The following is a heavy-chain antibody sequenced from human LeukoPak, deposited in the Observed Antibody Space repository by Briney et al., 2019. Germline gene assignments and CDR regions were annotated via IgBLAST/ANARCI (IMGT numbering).Heavy chain of an antibody. Sequence: GRSLRLSCAASGIAVDDNYMTWVRQAPGKGLEWVSVTYSGGSTYFADSVKGRFTISRDNSKNTIYLQMNSLRAEDTAVHYCARDRGGLRYGSGCDYWGQGTLVTVSS. V-gene: IGHV3-66*01. D-gene: IGHD2-15*01. CDR2: TYSGGST. CDR1: GIAVDDNY. CDR3: ARDRGGLRYGSGCDY. J-gene: IGHJ4*02.